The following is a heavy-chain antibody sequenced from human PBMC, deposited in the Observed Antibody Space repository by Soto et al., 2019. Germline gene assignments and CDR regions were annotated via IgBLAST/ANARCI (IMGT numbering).Heavy chain of an antibody. D-gene: IGHD6-13*01. CDR3: ARPRYSSSWYFDY. J-gene: IGHJ4*02. CDR2: IYSDTST. Sequence: EVPLVESGGGLVQPGGSLRLSCAASGFIVSRNYMSWVRQAPGKGLEWVSVIYSDTSTYYSDSVKGRFTISRDNSKNALYLQRNTLGADDTAVYYCARPRYSSSWYFDYWGQGTLVTVSS. CDR1: GFIVSRNY. V-gene: IGHV3-66*01.